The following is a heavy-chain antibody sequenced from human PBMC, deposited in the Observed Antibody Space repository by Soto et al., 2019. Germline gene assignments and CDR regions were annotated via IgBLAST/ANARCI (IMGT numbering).Heavy chain of an antibody. CDR3: ARGYSGNYPSFDY. J-gene: IGHJ4*02. V-gene: IGHV4-31*03. CDR2: IYYSGST. D-gene: IGHD1-26*01. Sequence: QVQLQESGPGLVKPSQTLSLTCTVSGGSISSGGYYWNWIRQHAGKDLEWIGYIYYSGSTHYNPSLKSRVTISGDTSKNQFSLMLSSVTAADTAVYYCARGYSGNYPSFDYWGQGSLVTVSS. CDR1: GGSISSGGYY.